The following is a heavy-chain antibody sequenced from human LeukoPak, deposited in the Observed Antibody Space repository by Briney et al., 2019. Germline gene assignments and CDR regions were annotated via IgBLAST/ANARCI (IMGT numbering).Heavy chain of an antibody. D-gene: IGHD3-22*01. Sequence: SETLSLTCTVSGGSISSYYWSWIRQPPGKGLEWIGYIYYSGSTNYNPSLKSRVTISVDTSKNQFSLKLSSVTAADTAVYYCAGGPITMIVSGDYAFDIWGQGTMVTVSS. V-gene: IGHV4-59*01. CDR3: AGGPITMIVSGDYAFDI. CDR1: GGSISSYY. J-gene: IGHJ3*02. CDR2: IYYSGST.